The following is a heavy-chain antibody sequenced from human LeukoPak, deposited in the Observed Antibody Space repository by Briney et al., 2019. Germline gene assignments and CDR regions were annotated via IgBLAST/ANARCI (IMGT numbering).Heavy chain of an antibody. Sequence: SETLSLTCTASGGSIRSSSYYWGWIRQPPGKGLEWIGSIYYNGGTYYNPSLKSRVTISVDTSKNQFSLKLSSVTAADTAVYYCARDKRWDEDRNYGAGAFDIWGQGTMATVSS. CDR2: IYYNGGT. J-gene: IGHJ3*02. V-gene: IGHV4-39*07. CDR3: ARDKRWDEDRNYGAGAFDI. D-gene: IGHD1-14*01. CDR1: GGSIRSSSYY.